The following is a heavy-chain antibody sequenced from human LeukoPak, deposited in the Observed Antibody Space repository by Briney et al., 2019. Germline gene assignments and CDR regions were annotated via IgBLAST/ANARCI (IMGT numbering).Heavy chain of an antibody. Sequence: GGSLRLSCAASGFTFSSFSMNWVRQAPGKGLEWVSSIISFSIYIYYADSVKGRFTISRDNAKNSLYLQMNSLRAEDTALYYCARWFDCSGGSCYVENNWGQGTLVTVSS. CDR1: GFTFSSFS. D-gene: IGHD2-15*01. V-gene: IGHV3-21*01. CDR2: IISFSIYI. J-gene: IGHJ4*02. CDR3: ARWFDCSGGSCYVENN.